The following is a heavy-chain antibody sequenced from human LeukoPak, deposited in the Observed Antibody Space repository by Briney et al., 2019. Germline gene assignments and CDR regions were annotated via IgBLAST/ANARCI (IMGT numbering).Heavy chain of an antibody. CDR2: ISYDGSNK. CDR3: ARDEQRYCSGGSCYCLDY. Sequence: PGRSLRLSCAASGFTFSSYAMHWVRQAPGKGLEWVAVISYDGSNKYYADSVKGRFTISRDSSKNTLYLQMNSLRAEDTAVYYCARDEQRYCSGGSCYCLDYWGQGTLVTVSS. CDR1: GFTFSSYA. D-gene: IGHD2-15*01. V-gene: IGHV3-30-3*01. J-gene: IGHJ4*02.